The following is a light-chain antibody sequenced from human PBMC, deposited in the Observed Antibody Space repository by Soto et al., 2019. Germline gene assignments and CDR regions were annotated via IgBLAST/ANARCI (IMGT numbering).Light chain of an antibody. CDR3: CSYRSSSTLV. V-gene: IGLV2-14*01. CDR1: SSDIGAYKY. J-gene: IGLJ2*01. Sequence: SVLTQPASVSGSPGQLVTISCTGTSSDIGAYKYVSWYQHHPGKSPRLLIYEVSNRPSGVSNRFSASKSGNTASLTISGLQAEDEADYYCCSYRSSSTLVFGGGTKVTVL. CDR2: EVS.